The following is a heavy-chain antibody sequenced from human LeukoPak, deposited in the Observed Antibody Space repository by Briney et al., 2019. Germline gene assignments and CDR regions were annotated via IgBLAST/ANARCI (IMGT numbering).Heavy chain of an antibody. CDR1: GFTFSSYA. CDR3: VKDSFSSSWYWFDP. Sequence: GGSLRLSCSASGFTFSSYAVHWVRQAPGKGLEYVSAISSKGSSTHYADSVKGRFTISRDNSKNTLYLQMSSLRPDDTAVYYCVKDSFSSSWYWFDPWGQGTLVTVSS. V-gene: IGHV3-64D*06. CDR2: ISSKGSST. J-gene: IGHJ5*02. D-gene: IGHD6-13*01.